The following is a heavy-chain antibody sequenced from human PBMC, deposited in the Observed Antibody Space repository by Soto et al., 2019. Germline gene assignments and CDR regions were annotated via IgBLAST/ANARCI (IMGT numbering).Heavy chain of an antibody. CDR2: IYPGDSDT. CDR3: ARRKGYSYGLLKTRWFDP. J-gene: IGHJ5*02. V-gene: IGHV5-51*01. Sequence: GESLKISCKGSGYSFTSYWIGWVRQMPGKGLEWMGIIYPGDSDTRYSPSFQGQVTISADKSISTAYLQWSSLKASDTAMYYCARRKGYSYGLLKTRWFDPWGQGTLVTVSS. D-gene: IGHD5-18*01. CDR1: GYSFTSYW.